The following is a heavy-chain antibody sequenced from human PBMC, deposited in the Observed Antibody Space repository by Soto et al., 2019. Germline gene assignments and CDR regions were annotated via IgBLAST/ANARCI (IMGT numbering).Heavy chain of an antibody. CDR2: IYYSGST. D-gene: IGHD4-17*01. Sequence: SETLSLSCTVSGGSISSGAYYWSWVRQPPGKGLEWIGYIYYSGSTYYNPSLKSRVTISVDTSKNQFSLKLSSVTATDTAVYYRARDNYGDTYYFDYWGQGTLVTVSS. V-gene: IGHV4-30-4*01. CDR1: GGSISSGAYY. J-gene: IGHJ4*02. CDR3: ARDNYGDTYYFDY.